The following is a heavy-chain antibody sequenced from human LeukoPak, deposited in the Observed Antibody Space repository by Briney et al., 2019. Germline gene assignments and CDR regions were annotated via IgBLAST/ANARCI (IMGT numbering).Heavy chain of an antibody. V-gene: IGHV4-34*01. Sequence: PSETLSLTCAVYGGSFSGYYWSWIRQPPGKGLEWIGQINHSGSTNYNPSLKSRVTISVDTSKNQFSLKLSSVTAADTAVYYCAATDALLYYFDYWGQGTLVTVSS. CDR3: AATDALLYYFDY. CDR1: GGSFSGYY. D-gene: IGHD1-14*01. J-gene: IGHJ4*02. CDR2: INHSGST.